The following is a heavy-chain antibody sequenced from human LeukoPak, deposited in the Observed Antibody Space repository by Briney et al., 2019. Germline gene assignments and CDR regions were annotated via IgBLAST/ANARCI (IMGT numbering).Heavy chain of an antibody. CDR2: INHSGST. CDR3: ARRGQQLSFDY. J-gene: IGHJ4*02. V-gene: IGHV4-34*01. D-gene: IGHD6-13*01. CDR1: GGSFSGYY. Sequence: SETLSLTCAVYGGSFSGYYWSWIRQPPGKGLEWVGEINHSGSTNYNPSLKSRVTISVDTSKNQFSLKLSSVTAADTAVYYCARRGQQLSFDYWGQGTLVTVSS.